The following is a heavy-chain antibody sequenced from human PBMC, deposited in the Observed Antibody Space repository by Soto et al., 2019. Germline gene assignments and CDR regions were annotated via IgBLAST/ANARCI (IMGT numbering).Heavy chain of an antibody. CDR2: ISGSGGST. CDR1: GFTFSSYA. CDR3: AKDPHTVAVAARNNDY. Sequence: GGSLRLSCAASGFTFSSYAMSWVRQAPGKGLEWVSAISGSGGSTYYADSVKGRFTISRDNSKNTLYLQMNSLRAEDTAVYYCAKDPHTVAVAARNNDYWGQGTLVTVSS. D-gene: IGHD6-19*01. J-gene: IGHJ4*02. V-gene: IGHV3-23*01.